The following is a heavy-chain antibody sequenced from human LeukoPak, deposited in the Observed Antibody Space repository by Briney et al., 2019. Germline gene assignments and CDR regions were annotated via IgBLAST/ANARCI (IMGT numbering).Heavy chain of an antibody. J-gene: IGHJ6*03. D-gene: IGHD3-3*01. V-gene: IGHV3-30*02. CDR2: TCYDGTNK. CDR1: EFTFSNYG. CDR3: AKDRVLRSGEYTFDYMDV. Sequence: PGGSLRLSCAASEFTFSNYGMHWVRQAPGKGLEWVASTCYDGTNKYYADSVKGRFTISRDNPKNTLYLQMNSLRAEDTAVYYCAKDRVLRSGEYTFDYMDVWGNGTTVTVPS.